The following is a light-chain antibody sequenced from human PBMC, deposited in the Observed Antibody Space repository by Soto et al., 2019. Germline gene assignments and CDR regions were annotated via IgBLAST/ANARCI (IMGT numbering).Light chain of an antibody. CDR1: TGPVTNGHV. V-gene: IGLV7-46*01. CDR2: DTN. CDR3: LMTQGNIVV. Sequence: QAVVTQEPSLTVSPGGTVTVTCGSSTGPVTNGHVPYWFQQKPGQAPRTLIYDTNNKYSWTPARSSGSLDGGKAALTLSGVRLEDEVGDFCLMTQGNIVVCGGGTKVTAL. J-gene: IGLJ2*01.